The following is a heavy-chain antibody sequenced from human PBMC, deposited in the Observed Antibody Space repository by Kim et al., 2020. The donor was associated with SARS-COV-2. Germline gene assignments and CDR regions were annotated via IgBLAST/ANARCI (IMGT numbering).Heavy chain of an antibody. CDR1: GFSFKNYG. J-gene: IGHJ4*02. D-gene: IGHD3-10*01. CDR3: AKVGQGNQYGSGNFDF. V-gene: IGHV3-23*01. Sequence: GGSLRLSCVASGFSFKNYGMNWVRQTPQKGLEWVSAISGGSDSIKYADSVKGRFTISRDNSKNTLYLQMDTLTVEDTAIYYCAKVGQGNQYGSGNFDFWGQGSLVTVSS. CDR2: ISGGSDSI.